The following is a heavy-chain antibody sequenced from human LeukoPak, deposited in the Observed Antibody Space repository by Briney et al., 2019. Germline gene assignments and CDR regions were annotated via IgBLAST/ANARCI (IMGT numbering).Heavy chain of an antibody. CDR1: GFTFNIYG. J-gene: IGHJ4*02. CDR3: ARPTWLGYCSGGNCYRDY. CDR2: ISSSSITI. Sequence: GGSLRLSCAASGFTFNIYGVNWVRQAPGKGLEWVSYISSSSITIYYADSVKGRFTISRDNAKNSLYLQMNGLRVEDTAVYYCARPTWLGYCSGGNCYRDYWGQGTLVTVSS. V-gene: IGHV3-48*01. D-gene: IGHD2-15*01.